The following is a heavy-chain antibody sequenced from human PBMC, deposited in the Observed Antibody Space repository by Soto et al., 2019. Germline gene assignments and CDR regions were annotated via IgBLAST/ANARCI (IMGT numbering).Heavy chain of an antibody. V-gene: IGHV4-31*03. D-gene: IGHD3-22*01. J-gene: IGHJ4*02. CDR3: ARAYYDSSGYYYGFDY. CDR1: GVYINSGFYY. Sequence: SETMSVTSSVAGVYINSGFYYLNWKRQHPGKGLEWIGYIYYSGSTYYNPSLKSRVTISVDTSKNQFSLKLSSVTAADTAVYYCARAYYDSSGYYYGFDYWGQGTLVTVSS. CDR2: IYYSGST.